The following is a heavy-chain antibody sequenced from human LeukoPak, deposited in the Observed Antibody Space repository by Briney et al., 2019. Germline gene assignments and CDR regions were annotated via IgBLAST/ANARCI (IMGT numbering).Heavy chain of an antibody. J-gene: IGHJ4*02. V-gene: IGHV3-74*01. CDR3: ALGGCSSTSCYTVFGY. CDR2: ISSDGSST. D-gene: IGHD2-2*02. CDR1: GFTFSSYW. Sequence: GGSLRLSCAASGFTFSSYWMHWVRQAPGKGLVWVSRISSDGSSTNYADPVKGRFTISRDNVKNTLYLQMNSLRVEDTAVYYCALGGCSSTSCYTVFGYWGQGTLVTVSS.